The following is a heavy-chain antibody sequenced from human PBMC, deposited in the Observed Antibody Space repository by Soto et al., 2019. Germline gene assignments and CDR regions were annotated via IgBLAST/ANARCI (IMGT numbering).Heavy chain of an antibody. CDR2: IYHSGST. Sequence: SETLSLTCSVSGDSISNNKWWSWIRQPPGKGLEWIGYIYHSGSTYYNPSLKSRVTISVDRSKNQFSLKLSYVTAADTAVYYCARVPDRWGQGTLVTVSS. D-gene: IGHD2-2*01. J-gene: IGHJ5*02. V-gene: IGHV4-28*03. CDR3: ARVPDR. CDR1: GDSISNNKW.